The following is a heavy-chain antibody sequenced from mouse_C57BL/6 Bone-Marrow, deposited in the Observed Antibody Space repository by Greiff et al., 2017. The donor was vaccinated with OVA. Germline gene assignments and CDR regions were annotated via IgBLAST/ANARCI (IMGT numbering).Heavy chain of an antibody. V-gene: IGHV1-63*01. D-gene: IGHD1-1*01. CDR3: ARMTTLVAPYAMDY. Sequence: VQLQQSGAELVRPGTSVKMSCKASGYTFTNYWIGWAKQRPGHGLEWIGDIYPGGGYTNYNDKFKGKATLTADQSSSTAYMQFSSLTSEDSDIYYCARMTTLVAPYAMDYWGQGTSVTVSS. CDR1: GYTFTNYW. CDR2: IYPGGGYT. J-gene: IGHJ4*01.